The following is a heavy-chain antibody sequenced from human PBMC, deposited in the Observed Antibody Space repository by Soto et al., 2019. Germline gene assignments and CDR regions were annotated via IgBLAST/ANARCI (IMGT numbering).Heavy chain of an antibody. Sequence: PGGSLRLSCAASGFTFSSYSMNWVRQAPGKGLEWVSYISSSSSTIYYADSVKGRFTISRYNAKNSLYLQMNSLRAEDTAVYYCARETSSPPYGDYDVNWFDPWGQGTLVTVSS. CDR3: ARETSSPPYGDYDVNWFDP. J-gene: IGHJ5*02. V-gene: IGHV3-48*01. D-gene: IGHD4-17*01. CDR1: GFTFSSYS. CDR2: ISSSSSTI.